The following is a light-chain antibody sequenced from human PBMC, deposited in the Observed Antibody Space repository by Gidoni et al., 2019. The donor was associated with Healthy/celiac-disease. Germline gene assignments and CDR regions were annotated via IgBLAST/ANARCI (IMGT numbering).Light chain of an antibody. J-gene: IGKJ4*01. CDR1: QSVLYSSNNKNY. Sequence: DILLTQSPDSLAVSLGERATINCKSSQSVLYSSNNKNYLAWYQQKPGQPPKLLIYWASPRESGVPDRFSGSGSGTDFTLTISSLQAEDVAVYYCQQYYSTPLTFGGGTKVEIK. V-gene: IGKV4-1*01. CDR3: QQYYSTPLT. CDR2: WAS.